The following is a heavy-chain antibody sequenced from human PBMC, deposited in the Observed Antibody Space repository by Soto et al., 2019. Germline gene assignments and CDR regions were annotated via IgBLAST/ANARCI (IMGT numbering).Heavy chain of an antibody. CDR2: ISSSSSTI. CDR3: ARGAYLNWFDP. Sequence: PGGSLRLSCAASGFSFSDSAMHWVRQAPGKGLEWVSYISSSSSTIYYADSVKGRFTISRDNAKNSLYLQMNSLRAEDTAVYYCARGAYLNWFDPWGQGTLVTVSS. V-gene: IGHV3-48*01. CDR1: GFSFSDSA. J-gene: IGHJ5*02.